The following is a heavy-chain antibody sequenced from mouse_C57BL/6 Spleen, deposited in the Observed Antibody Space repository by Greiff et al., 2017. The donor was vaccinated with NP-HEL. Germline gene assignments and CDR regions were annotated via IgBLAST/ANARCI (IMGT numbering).Heavy chain of an antibody. V-gene: IGHV1-52*01. CDR3: ASLYDGRGAWFAY. Sequence: VQLQQPGAELVRPGSSVKLSCKASGYTFTSYWMHWVKQRPIQGLEWIGNIDPSDSETHYNQKFKDKATLTVDKSSSTAYMQLSSLTSEDSAVYYCASLYDGRGAWFAYWGQGTLVTVSA. D-gene: IGHD2-3*01. CDR2: IDPSDSET. J-gene: IGHJ3*01. CDR1: GYTFTSYW.